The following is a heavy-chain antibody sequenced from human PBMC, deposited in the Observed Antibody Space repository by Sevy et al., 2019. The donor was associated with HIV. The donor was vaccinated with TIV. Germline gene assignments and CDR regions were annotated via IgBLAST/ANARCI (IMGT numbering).Heavy chain of an antibody. Sequence: GGSLRLSCAASGFTFSSYGMHWVRQAPDKGLEWVSTIFRGGDGTYYADSVKGRFTISRDNSKDTVYLQLSSLRADDTAVYYCAGALYDSSGSFDALDIWGQGTMVTVSS. CDR2: IFRGGDGT. CDR3: AGALYDSSGSFDALDI. D-gene: IGHD3-22*01. J-gene: IGHJ3*02. V-gene: IGHV3-NL1*01. CDR1: GFTFSSYG.